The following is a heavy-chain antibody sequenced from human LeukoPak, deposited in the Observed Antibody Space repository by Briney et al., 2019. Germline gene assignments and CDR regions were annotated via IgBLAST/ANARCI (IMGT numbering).Heavy chain of an antibody. CDR2: INTDGSST. D-gene: IGHD4-11*01. CDR1: GFTFSSYW. J-gene: IGHJ4*02. Sequence: GGPLRLSSAASGFTFSSYWMHWVRQAPEKGLVWVSGINTDGSSTTYADSVKGRFTISRDNAKNTLFLQMNSLRDEDTAVYYCAKDLYSNYGPADYWGQGNLVTVSS. V-gene: IGHV3-74*01. CDR3: AKDLYSNYGPADY.